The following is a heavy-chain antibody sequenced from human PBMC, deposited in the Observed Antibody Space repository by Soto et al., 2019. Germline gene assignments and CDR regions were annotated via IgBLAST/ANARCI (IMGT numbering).Heavy chain of an antibody. D-gene: IGHD3-16*01. Sequence: SETLSLTCTVSGGSISSGGYYWSWIRQHPGKGLEWIGYIYYSGSTYYNPSLKSRVTISVDTSKNQFSLKLSSVTAADTAVYYCARDQVDTRNFGGWFDPWGQGTLVTVSS. CDR2: IYYSGST. CDR1: GGSISSGGYY. CDR3: ARDQVDTRNFGGWFDP. V-gene: IGHV4-31*03. J-gene: IGHJ5*02.